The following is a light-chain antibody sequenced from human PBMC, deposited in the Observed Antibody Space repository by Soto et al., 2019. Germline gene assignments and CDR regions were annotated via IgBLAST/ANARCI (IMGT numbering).Light chain of an antibody. CDR2: GAS. CDR1: QYVSGGY. CDR3: QQYGSSPGT. J-gene: IGKJ1*01. Sequence: EIVLTQSPGTLSLSPGERATLSCRASQYVSGGYLAWYQQKPGQAPRLVIHGASSRATGIPDRFSGSGSGTDFTLTITRLEPEDFAVYYCQQYGSSPGTFGQGTKVEIK. V-gene: IGKV3-20*01.